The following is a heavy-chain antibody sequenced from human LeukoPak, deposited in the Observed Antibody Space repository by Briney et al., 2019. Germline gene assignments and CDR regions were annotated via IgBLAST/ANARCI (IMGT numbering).Heavy chain of an antibody. Sequence: NSSEPLSLTCTVSGHSLSSVLYYGRGIPKPRGEVLCLFERVYYSGSTLFSASFENRVAMPVDRSKNQFSLKLNSVTAADTATYYCARLCQVTTCGKFEYWGEGIMVTVAS. V-gene: IGHV4-39*01. CDR1: GHSLSSVLYY. CDR3: ARLCQVTTCGKFEY. J-gene: IGHJ4*02. CDR2: VYYSGST. D-gene: IGHD2-21*02.